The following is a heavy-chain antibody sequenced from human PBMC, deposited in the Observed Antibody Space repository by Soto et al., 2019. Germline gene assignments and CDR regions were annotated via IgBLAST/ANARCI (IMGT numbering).Heavy chain of an antibody. V-gene: IGHV4-59*01. J-gene: IGHJ5*02. D-gene: IGHD3-16*02. CDR3: ARLSYDYVWGSYRPNWFDP. CDR1: GGSISSYY. Sequence: SETLSLTCTVSGGSISSYYWSWIRQPPGKGLEWIGYIYYSGSTNYNPSLKSRVTISVDTSKNQFSLKLSSVTAADTAVYYCARLSYDYVWGSYRPNWFDPWGQGTLVTVSS. CDR2: IYYSGST.